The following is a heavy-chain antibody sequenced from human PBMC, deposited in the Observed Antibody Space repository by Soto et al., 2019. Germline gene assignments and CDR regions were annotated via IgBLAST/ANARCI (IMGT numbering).Heavy chain of an antibody. V-gene: IGHV4-39*01. D-gene: IGHD1-26*01. Sequence: QLQVQESGPGLVKPSETLSLTCTVSGVSISSYTHYWGWIRQPAGKGLDWIGNIYYSGSTYYNPSLKSRDTISVDTSKNHFSLKLSSVTAADTAVYYCARILGPSYFDYWGQGTLVTVSS. J-gene: IGHJ4*02. CDR3: ARILGPSYFDY. CDR2: IYYSGST. CDR1: GVSISSYTHY.